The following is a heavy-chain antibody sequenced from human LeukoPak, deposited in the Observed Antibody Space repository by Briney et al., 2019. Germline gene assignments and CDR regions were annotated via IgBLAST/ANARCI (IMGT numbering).Heavy chain of an antibody. V-gene: IGHV4-34*01. CDR1: GESFTTFY. Sequence: SETLSLTCAVYGESFTTFYWGWIRQTPGKGLEWIGEINHTGSTNYNPSLKSRVTISVDTSKNQFSLKLSSVTAADTAVYYCARARGSYYYYYYMDVWGKGTTVTISS. CDR3: ARARGSYYYYYYMDV. J-gene: IGHJ6*03. CDR2: INHTGST. D-gene: IGHD3-16*01.